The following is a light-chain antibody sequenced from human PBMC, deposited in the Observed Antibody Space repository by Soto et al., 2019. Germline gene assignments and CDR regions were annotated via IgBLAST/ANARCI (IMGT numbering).Light chain of an antibody. V-gene: IGKV3-15*01. J-gene: IGKJ4*01. CDR1: QSVSSN. CDR3: EQTNIWPRPT. Sequence: IVMTQSPATLSVSPGEGATLACRASQSVSSNLAWYQQKPGQAPRLLIYGASTRATGIPARFSGSGSGTEFTLTISSLQSEDFAVYDWEQTNIWPRPTFGGGTKVAIK. CDR2: GAS.